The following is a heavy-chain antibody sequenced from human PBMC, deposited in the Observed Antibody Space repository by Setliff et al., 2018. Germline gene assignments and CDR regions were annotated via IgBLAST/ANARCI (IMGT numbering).Heavy chain of an antibody. Sequence: ASVKVSCKAFGYTFSNYYMHWVRQVPGQGLEWMGVINPNSGGATYAQKFQGRVAVTRDMSTSTVYMELSSLRSEDTALYYCARDVGGSPLDFWGQGTLVTVSS. CDR1: GYTFSNYY. J-gene: IGHJ4*02. V-gene: IGHV1-46*01. D-gene: IGHD3-10*01. CDR3: ARDVGGSPLDF. CDR2: INPNSGGA.